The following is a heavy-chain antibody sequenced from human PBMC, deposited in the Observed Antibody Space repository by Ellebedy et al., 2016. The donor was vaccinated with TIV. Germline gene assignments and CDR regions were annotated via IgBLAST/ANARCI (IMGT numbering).Heavy chain of an antibody. D-gene: IGHD2-2*01. CDR1: GFIFENYA. V-gene: IGHV3-48*04. J-gene: IGHJ4*02. CDR2: TSGPGSTI. Sequence: PGGSLRLSCAASGFIFENYAMNWVRQAPGKGLEWVSYTSGPGSTIYYADSVKGRFTISRDNAKNSLYLQMDSLRAEDTAVYYCAHHCSSTSCHGYWGQGTLVPVSS. CDR3: AHHCSSTSCHGY.